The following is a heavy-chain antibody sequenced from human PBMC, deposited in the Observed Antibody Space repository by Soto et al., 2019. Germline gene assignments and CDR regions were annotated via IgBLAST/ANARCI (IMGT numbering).Heavy chain of an antibody. D-gene: IGHD2-15*01. CDR1: GGSISSYY. Sequence: PSETLYLTCAVSGGSISSYYWSWIRQPPGKGLEWIGYICYSGSTNYNPSLKSRVTISVDTSKNQFSLQLSSVTAAATAVYYCARQEVVVVAATTPYYYYYMDVWGKGTTVTVSS. V-gene: IGHV4-59*08. CDR3: ARQEVVVVAATTPYYYYYMDV. CDR2: ICYSGST. J-gene: IGHJ6*03.